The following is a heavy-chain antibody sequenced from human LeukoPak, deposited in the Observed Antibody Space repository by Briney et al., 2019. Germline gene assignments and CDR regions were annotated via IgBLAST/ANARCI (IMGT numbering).Heavy chain of an antibody. CDR2: IRQDGGDM. CDR3: ARSIVVSPAGPYAWFDP. CDR1: GFTFSSYA. D-gene: IGHD2-15*01. Sequence: GGSLRLSCAASGFTFSSYAMHWVRQAPGKGLEWVANIRQDGGDMRYVDSVKGRFTISRDNAKASLYLQMNSLRDEDTAVYYCARSIVVSPAGPYAWFDPWGQGTLVTVSS. V-gene: IGHV3-7*03. J-gene: IGHJ5*02.